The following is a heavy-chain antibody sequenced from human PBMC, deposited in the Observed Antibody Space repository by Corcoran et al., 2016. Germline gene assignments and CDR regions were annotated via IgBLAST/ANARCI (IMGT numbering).Heavy chain of an antibody. CDR2: INPNSGGT. V-gene: IGHV1-2*02. J-gene: IGHJ5*02. D-gene: IGHD1-26*01. CDR3: ARGEEYSGSYYWYNWFDP. CDR1: GYTFTGYY. Sequence: QVQLVQSGAEVKKPGASVKVSCKASGYTFTGYYMHWVRQAPGQGLEWMGWINPNSGGTNYAQKFQGRVTITRDTSISTAYMELSRLRSDDTAVYYCARGEEYSGSYYWYNWFDPWGQGTLVTVSS.